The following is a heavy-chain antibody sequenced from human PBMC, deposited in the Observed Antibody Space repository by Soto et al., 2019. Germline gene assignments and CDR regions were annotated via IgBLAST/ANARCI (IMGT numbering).Heavy chain of an antibody. CDR1: GFTFSSYS. V-gene: IGHV3-48*02. CDR3: ASENDVGDLNYYYDRMDV. Sequence: EVQLVESGGGLVQPGGSLRLSCAASGFTFSSYSMNWVRQAPGQGLEWVSYISSSSSTIYYADSVKGRFTITRDKAKNSRSLQMNTLRDQATIVYHCASENDVGDLNYYYDRMDVWGQATTVTVSS. CDR2: ISSSSSTI. D-gene: IGHD4-17*01. J-gene: IGHJ6*02.